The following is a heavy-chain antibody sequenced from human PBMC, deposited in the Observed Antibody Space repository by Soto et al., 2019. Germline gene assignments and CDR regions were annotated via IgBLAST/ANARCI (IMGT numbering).Heavy chain of an antibody. CDR2: ISSTSGYI. J-gene: IGHJ3*02. CDR3: TRAPLGYCSGGTCYPWAFDT. V-gene: IGHV3-21*01. Sequence: EVQLVESGGGLVKPGESLRLSCAASGFTFSAYSMSWVRQAPGKGLEWVSSISSTSGYIYYADSVKGRFTISRDNAKNSLSLQMNSRRAEDTAVYYGTRAPLGYCSGGTCYPWAFDTWGQGTKVTVSS. CDR1: GFTFSAYS. D-gene: IGHD2-15*01.